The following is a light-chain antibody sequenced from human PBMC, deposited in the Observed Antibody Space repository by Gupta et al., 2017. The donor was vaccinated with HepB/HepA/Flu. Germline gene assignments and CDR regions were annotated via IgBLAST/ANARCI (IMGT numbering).Light chain of an antibody. CDR2: DVS. CDR3: SSYASSTTRVV. J-gene: IGLJ2*01. Sequence: QSALTQTASVSGSPRQSITISCTGTSSDYVSWYQQHPGKAPKLIIFDVSNRPSGVSSRFSGSKSGNTASLTISGLQAEDEADYYCSSYASSTTRVVFGGGTKLTVL. CDR1: SSDY. V-gene: IGLV2-14*03.